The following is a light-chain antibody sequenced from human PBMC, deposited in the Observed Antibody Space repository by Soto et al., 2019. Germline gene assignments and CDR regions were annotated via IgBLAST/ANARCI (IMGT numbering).Light chain of an antibody. CDR2: GAS. Sequence: EVVLTQSPATLSVSPGDRVTLSCRASRSVSTNLAWYQQKPGQAPRLLIYGASSRATGIPDRFSGSGSGTDFTLTISRLEPEDFAVYYCQQYGSSPITFGQGTRLEI. V-gene: IGKV3-20*01. J-gene: IGKJ5*01. CDR3: QQYGSSPIT. CDR1: RSVSTN.